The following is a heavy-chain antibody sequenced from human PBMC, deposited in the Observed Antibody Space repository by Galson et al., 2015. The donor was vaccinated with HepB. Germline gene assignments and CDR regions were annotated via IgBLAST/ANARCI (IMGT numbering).Heavy chain of an antibody. V-gene: IGHV1-8*01. J-gene: IGHJ3*02. D-gene: IGHD6-19*01. CDR2: MNPNSGNT. Sequence: SVKVSCKASGSTFTSYDINWVRQATGQGLEWMGWMNPNSGNTGYAQKFQGRVTMTRNTSISTAYMELSSLRSEDTAVYYCASPAVAGTVGDAFDIWGQGTMVTVSS. CDR1: GSTFTSYD. CDR3: ASPAVAGTVGDAFDI.